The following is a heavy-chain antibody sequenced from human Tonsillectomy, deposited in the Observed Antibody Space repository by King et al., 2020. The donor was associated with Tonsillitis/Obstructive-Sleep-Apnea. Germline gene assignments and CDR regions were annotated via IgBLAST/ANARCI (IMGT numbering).Heavy chain of an antibody. CDR2: ILYYGSNK. Sequence: VQLVESGGGVVQPGRSLTLPCAASGFTFRNYGMHWVRQAPGKGREWGAVILYYGSNKYHADSVKGRFTISRDNSKNTLYLQMNSLRAEATAVYYCARNAVNYYYYYMDVWGKGTTVTVSS. J-gene: IGHJ6*03. CDR1: GFTFRNYG. CDR3: ARNAVNYYYYYMDV. D-gene: IGHD3-10*01. V-gene: IGHV3-33*01.